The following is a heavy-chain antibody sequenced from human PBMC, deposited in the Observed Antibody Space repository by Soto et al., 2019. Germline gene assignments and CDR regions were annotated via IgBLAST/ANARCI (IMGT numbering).Heavy chain of an antibody. Sequence: GGSLRLSCAASGFTVSSNYMSWVRQAPGKGLEWVSVIYSGGSTYYADSVKGRFTISRHNSKNTLYLQMNSLRAEDTAVYYCASRSASGITMVRGVKHAFDIWGQGTMVTVSS. D-gene: IGHD3-10*01. CDR3: ASRSASGITMVRGVKHAFDI. CDR2: IYSGGST. V-gene: IGHV3-53*04. J-gene: IGHJ3*02. CDR1: GFTVSSNY.